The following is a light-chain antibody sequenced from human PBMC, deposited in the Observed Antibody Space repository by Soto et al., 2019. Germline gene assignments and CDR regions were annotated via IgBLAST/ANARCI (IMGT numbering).Light chain of an antibody. CDR3: HQRQSWPRT. CDR1: QAVNTR. J-gene: IGKJ1*01. Sequence: MGLTQSPATLSSFPGDRVTLSCRASQAVNTRLAWYQHKPGQAPRLLIYLTSNRAAGIPARFSGSGSETDFTLTISDVEPEDFAVYYCHQRQSWPRTFGQGTKVDVK. V-gene: IGKV3-11*01. CDR2: LTS.